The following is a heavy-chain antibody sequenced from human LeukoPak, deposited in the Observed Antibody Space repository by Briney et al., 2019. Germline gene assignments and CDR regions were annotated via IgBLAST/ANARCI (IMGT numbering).Heavy chain of an antibody. D-gene: IGHD3-10*01. CDR1: GFTSSSYW. J-gene: IGHJ4*02. Sequence: GGSLRLSCAASGFTSSSYWMSWVRQAPGKGLEWVANIKQDGSEKYYVDSVKGRFTISRDNAKNSLYLQMNSLRAEDTAVYYCARLEGKTVFDYWGQGTMVTVSS. CDR3: ARLEGKTVFDY. CDR2: IKQDGSEK. V-gene: IGHV3-7*01.